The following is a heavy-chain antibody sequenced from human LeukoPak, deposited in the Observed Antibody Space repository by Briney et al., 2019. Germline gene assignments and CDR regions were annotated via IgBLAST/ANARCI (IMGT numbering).Heavy chain of an antibody. CDR3: ALGGAVLPLNY. Sequence: SETLSLTCAVSGGSISSGGYSWSWIRQPPGKGLEWIGYIYYSGSTYYNPSLKSRVTISVDTSKNQFSLKLSSVTAADTAVYYCALGGAVLPLNYWGRGTLVTVSS. D-gene: IGHD3-10*01. V-gene: IGHV4-30-4*07. CDR1: GGSISSGGYS. CDR2: IYYSGST. J-gene: IGHJ4*02.